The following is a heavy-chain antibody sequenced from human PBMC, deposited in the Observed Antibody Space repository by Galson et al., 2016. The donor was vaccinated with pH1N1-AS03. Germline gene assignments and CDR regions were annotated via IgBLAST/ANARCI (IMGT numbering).Heavy chain of an antibody. CDR3: ARGVPTPMIRYFDY. D-gene: IGHD3-16*01. J-gene: IGHJ4*02. Sequence: TLSLTCSVSGASISSGYHFWTWIRQRPGKGLDVIGYIFYSGATNYNPSLRSRVSISVDTSNNRFSMSLTSVTAADTAVYYCARGVPTPMIRYFDYWGQGTVVTVSS. CDR2: IFYSGAT. CDR1: GASISSGYHF. V-gene: IGHV4-31*03.